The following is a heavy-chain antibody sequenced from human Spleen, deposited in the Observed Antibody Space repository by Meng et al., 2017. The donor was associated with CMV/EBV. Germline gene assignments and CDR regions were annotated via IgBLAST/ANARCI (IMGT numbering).Heavy chain of an antibody. CDR1: GGTFSSYA. Sequence: ASVKVSCKASGGTFSSYAISWVRQAPGEGLEWMGWINPNSGATNYAQKFQGRVTMTRDTSLSTAYLDLIRLRSDDTAVFFCARAPCSTATCYIYYYYGMDVWGQGTTVTVSS. CDR2: INPNSGAT. D-gene: IGHD2-2*02. V-gene: IGHV1-2*02. CDR3: ARAPCSTATCYIYYYYGMDV. J-gene: IGHJ6*02.